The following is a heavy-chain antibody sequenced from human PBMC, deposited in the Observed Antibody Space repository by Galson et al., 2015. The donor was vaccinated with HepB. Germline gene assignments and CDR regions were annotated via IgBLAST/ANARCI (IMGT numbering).Heavy chain of an antibody. CDR3: ARDTYSSCCYYCDY. J-gene: IGHJ4*02. Sequence: SVKVSCKASGYTFTNYTMHWVRQAPGQRLEWMGWINAGNGNTSYSQKFQGRVTITRDTSASAAYMELSSLTSKDTAVYYCARDTYSSCCYYCDYWGQGTLVTVSS. D-gene: IGHD6-19*01. V-gene: IGHV1-3*01. CDR2: INAGNGNT. CDR1: GYTFTNYT.